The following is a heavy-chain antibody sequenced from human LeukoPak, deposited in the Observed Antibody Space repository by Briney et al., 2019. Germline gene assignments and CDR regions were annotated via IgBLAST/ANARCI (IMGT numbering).Heavy chain of an antibody. CDR1: GDSISSYY. CDR3: ARSEPRGYSYGFVDN. J-gene: IGHJ4*02. D-gene: IGHD5-18*01. CDR2: IYYSGYT. V-gene: IGHV4-59*01. Sequence: RPSETLSLTCTVSGDSISSYYWSWIRQSPGMGLEWIGYIYYSGYTNYNPSLKSRVTISVDTSNNQFSLKLSSVTAADTAVYYCARSEPRGYSYGFVDNWGQGTLVTVSS.